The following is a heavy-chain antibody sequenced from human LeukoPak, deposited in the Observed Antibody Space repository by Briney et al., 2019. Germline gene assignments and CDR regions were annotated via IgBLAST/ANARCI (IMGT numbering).Heavy chain of an antibody. D-gene: IGHD3-10*01. J-gene: IGHJ4*02. CDR3: AITLLWFGELSD. V-gene: IGHV1-2*04. CDR2: INPNSGGT. Sequence: GGSVTVSCKASGYTFTGYYMHWVRQAPGQGLEGMGWINPNSGGTNYAQKFQGWVTMTRHTSISTAYMELSRLRSDDTAVYYCAITLLWFGELSDWGQGTLVTVSS. CDR1: GYTFTGYY.